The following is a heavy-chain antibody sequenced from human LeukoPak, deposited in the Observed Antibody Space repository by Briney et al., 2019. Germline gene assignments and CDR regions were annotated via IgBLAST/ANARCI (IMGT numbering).Heavy chain of an antibody. CDR1: GGSIGRYY. CDR3: ARGNYDSSGSDV. D-gene: IGHD3-22*01. Sequence: SETLSLTCTVSGGSIGRYYWSWIRQPPGKGLEWIGEINHSGSTNYNPSLKSRVTISVDTSKNQFSLKLSSVTAADTAVYYCARGNYDSSGSDVWGKGTTVTVSS. V-gene: IGHV4-34*01. CDR2: INHSGST. J-gene: IGHJ6*04.